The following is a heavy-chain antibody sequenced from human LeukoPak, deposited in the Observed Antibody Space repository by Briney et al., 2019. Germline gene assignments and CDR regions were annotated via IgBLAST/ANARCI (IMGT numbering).Heavy chain of an antibody. CDR3: ARDEAEWPKLD. D-gene: IGHD3-3*01. Sequence: SETLSLTCTVSGGSISSSSYYWGWIRQPPGKGLEWIGSIYYSGSTYYNPSLKSRVTISVDTSKNQFSLKLSSVTAADTAVYYCARDEAEWPKLDWGQGTLVTVSS. CDR1: GGSISSSSYY. J-gene: IGHJ4*02. V-gene: IGHV4-39*07. CDR2: IYYSGST.